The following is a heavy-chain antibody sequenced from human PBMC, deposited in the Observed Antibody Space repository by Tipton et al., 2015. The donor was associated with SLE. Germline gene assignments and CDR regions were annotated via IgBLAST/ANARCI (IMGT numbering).Heavy chain of an antibody. CDR1: GFTFSSYS. Sequence: SLRLSCAASGFTFSSYSMNWVRQAPGKGLEWVSSISSSSSYIYYADSVKGRFTISRDNAKNTLYLQMNSLRAEDTAVYYCAKDRGSGPDAFDIWGQGTMVTVSS. D-gene: IGHD6-19*01. J-gene: IGHJ3*02. V-gene: IGHV3-21*04. CDR2: ISSSSSYI. CDR3: AKDRGSGPDAFDI.